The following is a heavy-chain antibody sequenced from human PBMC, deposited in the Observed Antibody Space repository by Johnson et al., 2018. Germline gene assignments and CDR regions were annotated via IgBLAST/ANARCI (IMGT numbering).Heavy chain of an antibody. J-gene: IGHJ6*02. CDR2: IIPIFDTA. Sequence: QVQLVESGAEVKKPGSSVKVSCTASGGTFSSYAISWVRQAAGQGLEWMGGIIPIFDTATYAQKFQGRATITADESTSTAYMELRSLRSEDTAVYYCARDPRGGSGYPNYYYYGMDVWGQGTTVTVSS. CDR3: ARDPRGGSGYPNYYYYGMDV. CDR1: GGTFSSYA. V-gene: IGHV1-69*01. D-gene: IGHD3-3*01.